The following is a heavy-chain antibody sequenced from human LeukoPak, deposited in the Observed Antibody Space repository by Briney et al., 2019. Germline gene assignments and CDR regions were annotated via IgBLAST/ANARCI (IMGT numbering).Heavy chain of an antibody. CDR3: TRREEVPGAPHYYGMDV. CDR2: ITTDGRST. J-gene: IGHJ6*02. D-gene: IGHD2-2*01. CDR1: GFTFTNYA. V-gene: IGHV3-23*01. Sequence: GGSLRLSCAASGFTFTNYAMSWVRQAPGKGLEWVSAITTDGRSTYYADSVKGRFTISRDNSKNTLYLQMNSLRAEDTALYYCTRREEVPGAPHYYGMDVWGQGTTVTVSS.